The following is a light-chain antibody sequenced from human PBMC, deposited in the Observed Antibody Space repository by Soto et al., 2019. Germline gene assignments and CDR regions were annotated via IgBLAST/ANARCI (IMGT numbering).Light chain of an antibody. CDR3: QQYNTYST. J-gene: IGKJ5*01. Sequence: DIQMTQSPSSLSASVGDRVTITCRASQTITSDLNWYQQRPGKAPKLLIYAASNLQSGVPSRFSGSGSGTEFTLTISSLQPDDFATYYCQQYNTYSTFGQGTRLEIK. V-gene: IGKV1-39*01. CDR1: QTITSD. CDR2: AAS.